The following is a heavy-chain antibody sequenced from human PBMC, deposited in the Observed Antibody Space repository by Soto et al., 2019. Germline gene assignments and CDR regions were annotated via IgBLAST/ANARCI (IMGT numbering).Heavy chain of an antibody. CDR1: GFTFSSYD. Sequence: GGSLRLSCAASGFTFSSYDMHWVRQAPGKGLEWVAVISYDGSNKYYADSVKGRFTISRDNSKNTLYLQMNSLRAEDTAVYYCARASLEWMLSEHYYGMDVWGQGTTVTVSS. V-gene: IGHV3-30-3*01. J-gene: IGHJ6*02. CDR3: ARASLEWMLSEHYYGMDV. CDR2: ISYDGSNK. D-gene: IGHD3-3*01.